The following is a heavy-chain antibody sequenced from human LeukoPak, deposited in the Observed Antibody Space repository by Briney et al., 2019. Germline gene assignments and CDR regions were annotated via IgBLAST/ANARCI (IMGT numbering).Heavy chain of an antibody. D-gene: IGHD6-19*01. J-gene: IGHJ6*02. CDR3: AKIAVAGPYYYYGMDV. CDR2: ISGSGGST. CDR1: GGSISSSSYY. V-gene: IGHV3-23*01. Sequence: PSETLSLTCTVSGGSISSSSYYWGWIRQPPGKGLEWVSAISGSGGSTYYADSVKGRFTISRDNSKNTLYLQMNSLRAEDTAVYYCAKIAVAGPYYYYGMDVWGQGTTVTVSS.